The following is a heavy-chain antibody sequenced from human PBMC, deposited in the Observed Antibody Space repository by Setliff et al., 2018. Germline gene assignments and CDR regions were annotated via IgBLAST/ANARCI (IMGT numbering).Heavy chain of an antibody. V-gene: IGHV4-39*07. Sequence: SETLSLTCTVSGGASVSRGSYYWSWIRQPPGKGLEWIGSIYHSGSSYYNPSLRSRVTISVDTSKNQFSLILRSVTAADTAVYYCARGRMRGSCSGPSCTYDPFDIWGQGTPVTVSS. CDR1: GGASVSRGSYY. CDR2: IYHSGSS. J-gene: IGHJ3*02. D-gene: IGHD2-2*01. CDR3: ARGRMRGSCSGPSCTYDPFDI.